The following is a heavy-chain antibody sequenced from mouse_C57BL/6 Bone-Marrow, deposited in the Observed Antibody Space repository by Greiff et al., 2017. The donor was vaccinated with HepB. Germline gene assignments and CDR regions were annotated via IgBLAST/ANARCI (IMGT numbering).Heavy chain of an antibody. D-gene: IGHD1-1*01. Sequence: VMLVESGAELARPGASVKLSCKASGYTFTSYGISWVKQRTGQGLEWIGEIYPRSGNTYYNEKFKGKATLTADKSSSTAYMELRSLTSEDSAVYCCARKIYYYGSSTGYFDVWGTGTTVTVSS. V-gene: IGHV1-81*01. J-gene: IGHJ1*03. CDR1: GYTFTSYG. CDR3: ARKIYYYGSSTGYFDV. CDR2: IYPRSGNT.